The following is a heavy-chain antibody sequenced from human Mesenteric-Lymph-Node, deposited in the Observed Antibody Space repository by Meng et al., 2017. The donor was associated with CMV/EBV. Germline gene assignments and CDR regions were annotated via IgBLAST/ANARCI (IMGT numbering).Heavy chain of an antibody. CDR2: ISGGSGTR. CDR3: ATRNLHCDHNDCLQYYFDH. Sequence: GGSLRLSCAASGFSFSEFYMTWVRQAPGKGLEWVAYISGGSGTRRYADSVEGRFTISRDNAKKSLYLQLDNLRAEDTAKYFCATRNLHCDHNDCLQYYFDHWGQGTLVTVSS. D-gene: IGHD1-1*01. V-gene: IGHV3-11*01. CDR1: GFSFSEFY. J-gene: IGHJ4*02.